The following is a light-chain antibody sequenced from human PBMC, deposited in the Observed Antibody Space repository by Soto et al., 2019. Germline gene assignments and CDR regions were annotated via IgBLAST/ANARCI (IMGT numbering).Light chain of an antibody. CDR2: AAY. CDR3: LQDFDYPWT. J-gene: IGKJ1*01. CDR1: QGIRND. V-gene: IGKV1-6*01. Sequence: AIQMTQSPSSLSASVGDRVTITCRASQGIRNDLGWYQQKPGKAPKLLIYAAYSLQSGVPTRFSGNASGTDFTLTVISLQPEDFAFYDCLQDFDYPWTFGQGTKVEIK.